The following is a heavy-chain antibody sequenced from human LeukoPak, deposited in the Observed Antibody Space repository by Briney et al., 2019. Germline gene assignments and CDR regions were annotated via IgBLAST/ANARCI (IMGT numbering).Heavy chain of an antibody. CDR2: INHSGST. D-gene: IGHD3/OR15-3a*01. J-gene: IGHJ6*03. CDR3: ARGISPNGLYYYYYMDV. Sequence: SETLSLTCAVYGGSFSGYYWSWIRQPPGKGLEWIGEINHSGSTNYNPSLKSRVTISVDTSKNQFSLKPSSVTAADTAVYYCARGISPNGLYYYYYMDVWGKGTTVTVSS. V-gene: IGHV4-34*01. CDR1: GGSFSGYY.